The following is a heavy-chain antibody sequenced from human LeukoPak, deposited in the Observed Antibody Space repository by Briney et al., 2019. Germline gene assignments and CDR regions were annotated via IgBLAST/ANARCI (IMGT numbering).Heavy chain of an antibody. D-gene: IGHD3-10*01. CDR3: ARDPTPVLLWFGEFPNY. CDR2: ISAYNGNT. J-gene: IGHJ4*02. V-gene: IGHV1-18*01. CDR1: GYTFTSYG. Sequence: GASVKVSCKASGYTFTSYGISWVRQAPGQGLEWMGWISAYNGNTNYAQKLQGRVTMTTDTSTSTAYMELRSLRSDDTAVYYCARDPTPVLLWFGEFPNYWGQGTLVTVSS.